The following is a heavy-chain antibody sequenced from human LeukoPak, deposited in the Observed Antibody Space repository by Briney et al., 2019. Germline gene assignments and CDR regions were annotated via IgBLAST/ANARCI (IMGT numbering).Heavy chain of an antibody. J-gene: IGHJ4*01. CDR3: AGNYPVNYYDGSGPSDC. CDR2: VSHVGSS. D-gene: IGHD3-22*01. Sequence: SETLSLTCTVSGFSISGGYYWGWIRQPPGKGLELIGTVSHVGSSYYNPSLKSRVTISLDTSKNQFSLKLTSVTAADTALYYCAGNYPVNYYDGSGPSDCWGHGTLVTVSS. V-gene: IGHV4-38-2*02. CDR1: GFSISGGYY.